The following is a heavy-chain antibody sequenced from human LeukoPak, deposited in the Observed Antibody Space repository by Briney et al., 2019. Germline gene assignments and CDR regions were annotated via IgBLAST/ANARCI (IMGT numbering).Heavy chain of an antibody. D-gene: IGHD1-14*01. CDR2: IYYTGTT. CDR3: AKPASEQYSDAFDI. CDR1: GGSISSYY. Sequence: PTETLSLTCTVSGGSISSYYWSWIRQPPGKGLEWIGYIYYTGTTDYNPSLKSRVTISVDTYKNQFSLKLSSVTAADTAVYYCAKPASEQYSDAFDIWGQGTMVTVSS. J-gene: IGHJ3*02. V-gene: IGHV4-59*12.